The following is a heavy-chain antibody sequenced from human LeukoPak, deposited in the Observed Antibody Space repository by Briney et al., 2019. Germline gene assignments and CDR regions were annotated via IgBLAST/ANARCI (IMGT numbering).Heavy chain of an antibody. CDR2: IYSGGST. V-gene: IGHV3-53*05. CDR1: GFTVSSNY. J-gene: IGHJ3*01. D-gene: IGHD3-10*01. Sequence: GGSLRLSCAASGFTVSSNYMSWVRQAPGKGLEWVAVIYSGGSTYYADSVKGRFTISRDNSKNTVYLQMNSLRVDDTAMYYCARGPDPVVRGPRRAFDLWGQGTMVTVSS. CDR3: ARGPDPVVRGPRRAFDL.